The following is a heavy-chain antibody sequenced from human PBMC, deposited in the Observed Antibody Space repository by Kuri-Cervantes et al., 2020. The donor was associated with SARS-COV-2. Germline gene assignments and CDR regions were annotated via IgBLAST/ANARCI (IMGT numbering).Heavy chain of an antibody. Sequence: SETLSLTCTVSGGSISSYYWSWIRQPAGKGLEWIGSIYHSGSTYYNPSLKSRVTISVDTSKNQFSLKLSSVTAADTAVYYRARVRGDIVVVPAELYYYYYMDVWGKGTTVTVSS. CDR2: IYHSGST. CDR1: GGSISSYY. J-gene: IGHJ6*03. CDR3: ARVRGDIVVVPAELYYYYYMDV. V-gene: IGHV4-4*07. D-gene: IGHD2-2*01.